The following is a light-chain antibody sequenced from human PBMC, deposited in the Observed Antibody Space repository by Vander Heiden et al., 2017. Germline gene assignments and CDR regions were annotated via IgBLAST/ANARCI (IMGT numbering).Light chain of an antibody. Sequence: ILMTQSPSSLSASVGERVTITCRASQSISSYLNWYQQKPGKAPKVLIYVASRLQSGVPSRFSGGGSGTDFTLTISSLQPEDFATYFCQQSYNSPWTFGQGTKVEIK. CDR3: QQSYNSPWT. CDR1: QSISSY. CDR2: VAS. J-gene: IGKJ1*01. V-gene: IGKV1-39*01.